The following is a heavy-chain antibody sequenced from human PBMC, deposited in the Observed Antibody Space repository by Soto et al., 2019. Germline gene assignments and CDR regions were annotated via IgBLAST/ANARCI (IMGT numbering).Heavy chain of an antibody. V-gene: IGHV3-30*03. CDR3: ARESSGWSGGAWTNWFDP. CDR2: ITYDGSNK. J-gene: IGHJ5*02. D-gene: IGHD6-19*01. CDR1: GFNFDNYG. Sequence: PGGSLRLSCQASGFNFDNYGMHWVRQAPGKGLEWVAVITYDGSNKYYADSVKGRFTISRDNSKNTLHLQMNSLRAEDTAVYYCARESSGWSGGAWTNWFDPWGQGTLVTVSS.